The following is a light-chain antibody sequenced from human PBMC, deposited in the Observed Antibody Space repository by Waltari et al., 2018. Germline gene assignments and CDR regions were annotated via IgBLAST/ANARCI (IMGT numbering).Light chain of an antibody. J-gene: IGLJ2*01. Sequence: QSALTQPRSVSGSPGQSVTIPCTGTSSDVGGYNYVPWYQQHPGKFPKLRIYDVSKRTSGVPDRFSGSKSGNTASLTISGLQAEDEADFYCCSYGANYTLIFGGGTKLTVL. CDR2: DVS. CDR1: SSDVGGYNY. V-gene: IGLV2-11*01. CDR3: CSYGANYTLI.